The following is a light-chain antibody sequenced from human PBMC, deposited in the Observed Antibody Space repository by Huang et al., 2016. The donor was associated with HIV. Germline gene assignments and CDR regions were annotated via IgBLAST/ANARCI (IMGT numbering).Light chain of an antibody. CDR1: QRVGSN. CDR2: DAS. V-gene: IGKV3-15*01. CDR3: QQYNTWPPGA. Sequence: EIDVTQSPATLSASPGERVTLSCRASQRVGSNLAWYQHKPGQTPRLVIYDASTRAAGIPARFTGSGSGTDFTLTIRSLQSEDFAVYYCQQYNTWPPGAFGQGTRVDIK. J-gene: IGKJ1*01.